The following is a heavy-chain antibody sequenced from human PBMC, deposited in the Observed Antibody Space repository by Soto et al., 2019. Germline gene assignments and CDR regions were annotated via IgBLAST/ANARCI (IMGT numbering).Heavy chain of an antibody. V-gene: IGHV3-72*01. J-gene: IGHJ3*02. Sequence: EVQLVESGGGLVQPGGSLRLSCAASGFTFSDHYMDWVRQAPGKGLEWVGRIRNKFNSYTTEYAASVKGRFTISRDDSKNSLYFQMNSLKADDTAVYYCARGKGTTWTDHALDIWDQGTMVTVSS. CDR1: GFTFSDHY. D-gene: IGHD1-1*01. CDR2: IRNKFNSYTT. CDR3: ARGKGTTWTDHALDI.